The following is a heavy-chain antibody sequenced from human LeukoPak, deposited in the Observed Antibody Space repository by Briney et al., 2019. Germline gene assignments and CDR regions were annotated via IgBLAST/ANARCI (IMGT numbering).Heavy chain of an antibody. Sequence: GGSLRLSCAASGFTFSGSAMHWVRQASGKGLDWVGRIRSKTNSYATAYAASVKGRFTISRDDSKNTAYLQMNSLKTEDTAVYYCARDPIRAFDIWGQGTMVTVSS. CDR3: ARDPIRAFDI. V-gene: IGHV3-73*01. CDR1: GFTFSGSA. D-gene: IGHD3-10*01. J-gene: IGHJ3*02. CDR2: IRSKTNSYAT.